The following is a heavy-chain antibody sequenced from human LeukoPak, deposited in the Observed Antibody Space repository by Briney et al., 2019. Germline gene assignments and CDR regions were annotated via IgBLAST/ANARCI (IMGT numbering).Heavy chain of an antibody. D-gene: IGHD6-13*01. V-gene: IGHV6-1*01. CDR2: TYYRSKWYS. CDR3: ARYTSTWYLDY. CDR1: GDSVSSNSGA. J-gene: IGHJ4*02. Sequence: RSQTLSLTCAISGDSVSSNSGAWNWIRQSPSRGLEWLGRTYYRSKWYSDYAVSVNGRITINPDTSKNQFYLQLNSVTPEDTAMYYCARYTSTWYLDYWGQGTLVTVSS.